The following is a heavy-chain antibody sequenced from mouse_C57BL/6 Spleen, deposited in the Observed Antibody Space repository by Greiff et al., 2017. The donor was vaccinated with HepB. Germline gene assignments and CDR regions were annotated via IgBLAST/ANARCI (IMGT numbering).Heavy chain of an antibody. CDR1: GFTFSSYA. D-gene: IGHD2-2*01. V-gene: IGHV5-9-1*02. Sequence: EVMLVESGEGLVKPGGSLKLSCAASGFTFSSYAMSWVRQTPEKRLEWVAYISSGGDYIYYADTVKGRFTISRDNARNTLYLQMSSLKSEDTAMYYCTRDGGGYDGFAYWGQGTLVTVSA. CDR3: TRDGGGYDGFAY. CDR2: ISSGGDYI. J-gene: IGHJ3*01.